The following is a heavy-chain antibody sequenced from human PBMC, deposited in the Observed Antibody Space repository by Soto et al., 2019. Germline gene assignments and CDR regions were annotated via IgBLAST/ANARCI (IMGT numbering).Heavy chain of an antibody. CDR3: ARDGPGGTGNY. Sequence: SETLSLTCSVSGDSISNSRFYWAWIRQPPGEGLEWIGSIYHTGNAYYNPSLKSRVTIFVDTSKNQFSLKLTSVTAADTAVYYCARDGPGGTGNYWGQGTLVTVSS. J-gene: IGHJ4*02. V-gene: IGHV4-39*07. D-gene: IGHD3-10*01. CDR2: IYHTGNA. CDR1: GDSISNSRFY.